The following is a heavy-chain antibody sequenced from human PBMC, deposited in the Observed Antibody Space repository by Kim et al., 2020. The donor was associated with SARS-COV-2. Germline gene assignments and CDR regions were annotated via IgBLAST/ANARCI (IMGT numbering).Heavy chain of an antibody. CDR2: ITGKPNNYAT. V-gene: IGHV3-73*01. CDR1: GNTFSGSA. J-gene: IGHJ6*02. CDR3: TSRVSGNSGGMDV. Sequence: GGSLRLSCAASGNTFSGSAIHWVRQASGKGLQWVGRITGKPNNYATAYAASVKGRFTISRDDSKSTAYLQMNSLKTEDTAVYYCTSRVSGNSGGMDVWGHGTTVTVSS. D-gene: IGHD3-10*01.